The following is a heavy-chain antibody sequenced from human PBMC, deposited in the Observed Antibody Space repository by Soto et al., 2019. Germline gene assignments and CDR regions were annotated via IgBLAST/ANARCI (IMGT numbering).Heavy chain of an antibody. J-gene: IGHJ5*02. V-gene: IGHV2-26*04. CDR2: SFSNDEK. Sequence: QVTVKESGPVLVKPTETLTLTCTASGFTLSNAGLGVSWIRQPPGKALEWLGHSFSNDEKSYSTSLKSRLTISKDTSKSQVVLTMTNMDPVDTGTYYCASTYSTSWYWLDPWGQGTLVTVS. D-gene: IGHD6-13*01. CDR1: GFTLSNAGLG. CDR3: ASTYSTSWYWLDP.